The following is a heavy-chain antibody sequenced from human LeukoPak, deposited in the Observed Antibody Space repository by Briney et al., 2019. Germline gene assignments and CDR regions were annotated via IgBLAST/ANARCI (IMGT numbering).Heavy chain of an antibody. CDR2: LYYSGSA. D-gene: IGHD2-21*01. J-gene: IGHJ5*02. CDR3: ARWDALDWAFGT. V-gene: IGHV4-59*01. Sequence: NASETLSLTCTVSGASISNYYPSWIRQPPGKGLEWIGSLYYSGSAIYNPSLKSRVTISIDTSKNQFSLKLTSVTAADTAVYYCARWDALDWAFGTWGPGTLVTV. CDR1: GASISNYY.